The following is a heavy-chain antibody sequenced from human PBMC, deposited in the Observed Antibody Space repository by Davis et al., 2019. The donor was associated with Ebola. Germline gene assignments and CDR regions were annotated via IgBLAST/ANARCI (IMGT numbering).Heavy chain of an antibody. CDR3: ARAGGLLKAVYFDY. V-gene: IGHV4-39*07. CDR2: IYYSGST. Sequence: PSETLSLTCAVSGGSISSGGYYWGWIRQPPGKGLEWIGSIYYSGSTYYNPSLKSRVTISVDTSKNQFSLKLSSVTAADTAVYYCARAGGLLKAVYFDYWGQGTLVTVSS. CDR1: GGSISSGGYY. J-gene: IGHJ4*02. D-gene: IGHD1-26*01.